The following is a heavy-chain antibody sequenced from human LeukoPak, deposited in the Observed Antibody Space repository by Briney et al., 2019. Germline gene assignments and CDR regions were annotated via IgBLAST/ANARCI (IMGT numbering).Heavy chain of an antibody. CDR1: GGSFSGYY. Sequence: PSETLSLTCAVYGGSFSGYYWSWIRQPPGKGLEWIGEINHSGSTNYNPSLKSRVTISVDTSKNQFSLKLSSVTAADTAVYYCARGSIITIFGVVLMDVWGQGTTVTVSS. D-gene: IGHD3-3*01. CDR3: ARGSIITIFGVVLMDV. J-gene: IGHJ6*02. CDR2: INHSGST. V-gene: IGHV4-34*01.